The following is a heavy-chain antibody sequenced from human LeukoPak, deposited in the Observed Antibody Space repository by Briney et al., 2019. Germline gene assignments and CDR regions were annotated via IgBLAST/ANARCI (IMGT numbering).Heavy chain of an antibody. CDR3: ARADDYGDLNWFDP. V-gene: IGHV4-30-4*01. J-gene: IGHJ5*02. Sequence: PSETLSLTCTVSGGSISRGDYYWSWIRQPPGKGLEWIGYIYYSGSTYYNPSLKSRVTISVDTSKNQFSLKLSSVTAADTAVYYCARADDYGDLNWFDPWGQGTLVTVSS. CDR1: GGSISRGDYY. CDR2: IYYSGST. D-gene: IGHD4-17*01.